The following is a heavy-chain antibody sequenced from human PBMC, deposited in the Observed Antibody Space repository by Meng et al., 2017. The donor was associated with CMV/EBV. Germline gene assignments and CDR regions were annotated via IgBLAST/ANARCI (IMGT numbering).Heavy chain of an antibody. Sequence: QVQLVQSGAEVKKPGXSVKVSCKASGYTFTSYGISWVRQAPGQGLEWMGWISAYNGNTNYAQKLQGRVTMTTDTSTSTAYMELRSLRSDDTAVYYCAGEGNYYDSSGYYSGAGYWGQGTLVTVSS. V-gene: IGHV1-18*01. CDR1: GYTFTSYG. CDR2: ISAYNGNT. CDR3: AGEGNYYDSSGYYSGAGY. J-gene: IGHJ4*02. D-gene: IGHD3-22*01.